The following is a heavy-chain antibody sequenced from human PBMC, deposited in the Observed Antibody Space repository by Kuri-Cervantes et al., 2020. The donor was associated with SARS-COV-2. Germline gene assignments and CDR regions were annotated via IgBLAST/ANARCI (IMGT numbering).Heavy chain of an antibody. V-gene: IGHV4-38-2*01. Sequence: SETLSLTCAVSGYSISSGYYWGWIRQPPGKGLEWIGSIYHSGSTYYNPSLKSRVTISVDTSKNQFSLKLTSVTAADTAVYYCARQNILDSAWFDPWGQGTLVTVSS. CDR2: IYHSGST. D-gene: IGHD5-12*01. J-gene: IGHJ5*02. CDR1: GYSISSGYY. CDR3: ARQNILDSAWFDP.